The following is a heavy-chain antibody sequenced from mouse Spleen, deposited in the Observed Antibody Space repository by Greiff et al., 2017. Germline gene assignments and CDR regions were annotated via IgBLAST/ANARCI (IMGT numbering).Heavy chain of an antibody. Sequence: ESGPGLVKPSQSLSLTCSVTGYSITSGYYWNWIRQFPGNKLEWMGYISYDGSNNYNPSLKNRISITRDTSKNQFFLKLNSVTTEDTATYYCARDYGYSYFDYWGQGTTLTVSS. CDR3: ARDYGYSYFDY. V-gene: IGHV3-6*01. CDR2: ISYDGSN. D-gene: IGHD2-2*01. J-gene: IGHJ2*01. CDR1: GYSITSGYY.